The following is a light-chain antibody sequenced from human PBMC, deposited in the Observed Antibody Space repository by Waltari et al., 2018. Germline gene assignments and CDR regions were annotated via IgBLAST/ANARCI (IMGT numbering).Light chain of an antibody. CDR3: QQSQLTPT. Sequence: DIQMTQSPPSLSASVGDTVTISCRASQPILNFLKWYQHKPGKAPKLLIYASSTMQSGVPSRFRGSGSGTGFALTITSLQPGDFATYYCQQSQLTPTFGGGTKVQI. CDR2: ASS. J-gene: IGKJ4*01. V-gene: IGKV1-39*01. CDR1: QPILNF.